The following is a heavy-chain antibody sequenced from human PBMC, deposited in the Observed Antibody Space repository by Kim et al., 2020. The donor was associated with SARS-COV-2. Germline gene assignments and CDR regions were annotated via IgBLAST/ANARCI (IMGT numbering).Heavy chain of an antibody. V-gene: IGHV4-39*07. CDR3: ARVQYSYNWFGP. Sequence: SETLSLTCTVSGGSISSSSYYWGWIRQPPGKGLKWIGSIYYSGSTYYNPSLKSRVTISVDTSKNXFSLKLSPVTAADTAVYYCARVQYSYNWFGPWGQG. J-gene: IGHJ5*02. CDR1: GGSISSSSYY. D-gene: IGHD2-15*01. CDR2: IYYSGST.